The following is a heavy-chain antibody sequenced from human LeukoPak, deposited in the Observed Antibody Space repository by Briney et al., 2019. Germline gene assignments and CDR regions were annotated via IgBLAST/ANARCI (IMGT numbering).Heavy chain of an antibody. CDR2: IYYSGST. J-gene: IGHJ5*02. D-gene: IGHD2-21*01. CDR1: DGSSSSSS. V-gene: IGHV4-59*08. CDR3: ARRQQTGGDNGLHNWFDP. Sequence: SETLSLTCTVSDGSSSSSSWNWIRQPPDKGLEWIGYIYYSGSTKYNPSLESRVTISVDTSKNQISLKLRSVTAADTAIYYCARRQQTGGDNGLHNWFDPWGQGALVTVSS.